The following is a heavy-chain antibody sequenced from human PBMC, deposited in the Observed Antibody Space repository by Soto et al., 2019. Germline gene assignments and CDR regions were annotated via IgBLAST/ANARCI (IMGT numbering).Heavy chain of an antibody. CDR1: GITFT. CDR2: IPYDGTNT. D-gene: IGHD3-10*01. CDR3: ARDQESFPGRGGMDV. J-gene: IGHJ6*02. V-gene: IGHV3-30*04. Sequence: GGSLRLSCAASGITFTMSWVRQAPGKGLEWVAVIPYDGTNTYYADSVKGRFTVSRDNSKNTLYLQMKSLTTDDTAVYYCARDQESFPGRGGMDVWGPGTTVTVSS.